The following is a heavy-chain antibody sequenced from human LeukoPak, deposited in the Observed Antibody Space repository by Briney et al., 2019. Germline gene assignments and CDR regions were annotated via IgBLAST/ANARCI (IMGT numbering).Heavy chain of an antibody. J-gene: IGHJ4*02. CDR2: LSDSGAST. Sequence: GGSLRLSCAASGFTFTNHAMAWVRLAPGKGLEWVSTLSDSGASTYYADSVKGRFTISRDNSRNTMYLQTDSLRADDTGVYFCARTPNRDGYSHIDFWGQGALITVSS. CDR3: ARTPNRDGYSHIDF. CDR1: GFTFTNHA. V-gene: IGHV3-23*01. D-gene: IGHD5-24*01.